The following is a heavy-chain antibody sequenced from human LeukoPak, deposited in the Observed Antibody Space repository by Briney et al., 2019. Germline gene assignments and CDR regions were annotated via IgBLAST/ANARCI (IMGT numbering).Heavy chain of an antibody. Sequence: ASVKVSCKASGGTFSSYAISWVRQAPGQGLEWMGRIIPILGIANYAQKFQGRVTITADKSTSTAYMELSSLRSEDTAVYYCARARYYYDSSGYTHRGYYFDYWGQGTLVTVSS. CDR2: IIPILGIA. V-gene: IGHV1-69*04. D-gene: IGHD3-22*01. CDR3: ARARYYYDSSGYTHRGYYFDY. CDR1: GGTFSSYA. J-gene: IGHJ4*02.